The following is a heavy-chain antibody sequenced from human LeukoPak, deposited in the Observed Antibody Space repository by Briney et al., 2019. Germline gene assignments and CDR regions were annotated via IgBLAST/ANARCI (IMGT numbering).Heavy chain of an antibody. Sequence: KPSETLSLTCTVSGGSISSYYWSWIRQPPEKGLEWIGYIYYSGSTNYNPSLKSRVTISVDTSKNQFSLKLSSVTAADTAVYYCARVRDSGSYTDEYYFDYWGQGTLVTVSS. V-gene: IGHV4-59*01. CDR1: GGSISSYY. CDR3: ARVRDSGSYTDEYYFDY. D-gene: IGHD1-26*01. CDR2: IYYSGST. J-gene: IGHJ4*02.